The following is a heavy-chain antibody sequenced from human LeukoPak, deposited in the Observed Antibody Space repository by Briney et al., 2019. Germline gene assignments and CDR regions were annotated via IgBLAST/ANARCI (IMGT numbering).Heavy chain of an antibody. Sequence: RTGGSLRLSCAASGFTVSSNYMRWVRQAPGRGLGWVSVIYSGGSTYYADSVKGRFTISKGNSKNTLYLQMNSLRAEDTAVYYCASGLSSWYAYYYYGMDVWGQGTTVTVSS. CDR1: GFTVSSNY. V-gene: IGHV3-66*01. CDR3: ASGLSSWYAYYYYGMDV. CDR2: IYSGGST. J-gene: IGHJ6*02. D-gene: IGHD6-13*01.